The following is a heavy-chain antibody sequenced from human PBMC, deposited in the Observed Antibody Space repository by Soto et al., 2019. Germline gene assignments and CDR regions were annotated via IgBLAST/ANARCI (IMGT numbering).Heavy chain of an antibody. V-gene: IGHV4-31*03. J-gene: IGHJ5*02. CDR1: GGSISSGGYY. CDR3: ARDPGGYYWFDP. Sequence: HSLTCNVSGGSISSGGYYWSWISQHPGKGLEWIGYIYYSGSTYYNPSLKSRVTISVDTSKNQFSLKLSSVTAADTAVYYCARDPGGYYWFDPWGQGTLVTGAS. CDR2: IYYSGST. D-gene: IGHD3-22*01.